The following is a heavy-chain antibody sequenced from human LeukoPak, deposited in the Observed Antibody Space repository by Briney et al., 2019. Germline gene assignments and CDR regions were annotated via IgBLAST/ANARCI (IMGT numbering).Heavy chain of an antibody. D-gene: IGHD2-15*01. J-gene: IGHJ4*02. CDR1: GFNFGAYA. CDR2: IHHSGGAT. V-gene: IGHV3-23*01. CDR3: VKGGGGFNPFDS. Sequence: GGSLRLSCAASGFNFGAYAMNWVRQAPGKGLEWVSVIHHSGGATYYADSVKGRFTIPRDNSKNTLYLQMNGLRVEDTAVYYCVKGGGGFNPFDSWGQGTLVTVSS.